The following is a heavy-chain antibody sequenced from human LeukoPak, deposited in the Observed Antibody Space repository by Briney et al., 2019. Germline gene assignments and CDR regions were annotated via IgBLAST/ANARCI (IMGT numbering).Heavy chain of an antibody. CDR1: GGTFSNYA. CDR2: TIPSSKVE. J-gene: IGHJ6*03. D-gene: IGHD4/OR15-4a*01. V-gene: IGHV1-69*13. Sequence: SVKVSCKICGGTFSNYAISWVRQAPGQGLEWVGGTIPSSKVEHYAQKFQGRVTIIADESTRTVYLELTSLRSEDTAVYYCATDSGGNDYLFYYYYYTEVWGEGTTVIVSS. CDR3: ATDSGGNDYLFYYYYYTEV.